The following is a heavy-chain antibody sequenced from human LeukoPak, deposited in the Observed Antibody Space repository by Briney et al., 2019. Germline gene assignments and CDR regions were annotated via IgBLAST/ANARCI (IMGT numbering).Heavy chain of an antibody. J-gene: IGHJ4*01. V-gene: IGHV3-33*07. D-gene: IGHD4-17*01. CDR2: IWHDGTKK. CDR1: GFSFIKYG. CDR3: AKQVHYGEYYFDD. Sequence: PGGSLRLSCAESGVTASGFSFIKYGMYWVRQAPGKGLEWVALIWHDGTKKFYSDSVKARFTISRDNSKNTLYLEMNTLRGEDTGLYYCAKQVHYGEYYFDDWGHGTLVTVSP.